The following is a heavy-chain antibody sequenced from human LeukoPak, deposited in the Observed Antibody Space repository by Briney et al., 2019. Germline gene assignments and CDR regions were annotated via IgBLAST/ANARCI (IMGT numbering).Heavy chain of an antibody. J-gene: IGHJ4*02. V-gene: IGHV4-34*01. D-gene: IGHD3-3*01. CDR1: GVSFSGYY. Sequence: SETLSLTCAVYGVSFSGYYWSWIRQPPGKGLEWIGEINHSGSTNYKPSLKSRVTISVDKSKNQFSLKLSSVTAADTAVYYCASGSLTIFGVVINRFDYWGQGTLLTVPS. CDR2: INHSGST. CDR3: ASGSLTIFGVVINRFDY.